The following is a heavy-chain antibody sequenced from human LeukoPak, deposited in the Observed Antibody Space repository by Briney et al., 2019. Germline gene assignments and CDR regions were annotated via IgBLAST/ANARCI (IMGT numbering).Heavy chain of an antibody. J-gene: IGHJ4*02. CDR3: AKGRFLEWLRFDY. CDR2: IRYDGSNK. CDR1: GFTFSSYG. D-gene: IGHD3-3*01. V-gene: IGHV3-30*02. Sequence: GGSLRLSCAASGFTFSSYGMHWVRQAPGRGLEWVAFIRYDGSNKYYADSVKGRFTISRDNSKNTLYLQMNSLRAEDTAVYYCAKGRFLEWLRFDYWGQGTLVTVSS.